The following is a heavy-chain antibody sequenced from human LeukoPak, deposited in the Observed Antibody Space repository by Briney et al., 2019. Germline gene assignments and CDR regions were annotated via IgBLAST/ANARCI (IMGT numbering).Heavy chain of an antibody. V-gene: IGHV7-4-1*02. CDR2: INTNTGNP. CDR1: GYTFTSYA. Sequence: GASVKVSCKVSGYTFTSYAMNWVRQAPGQGLEWMGWINTNTGNPTYAQGFTGRFVFSLDTSVSTAYLQISSLKAEDTAVYYCARVSNYDILTPLDYWGQGTLVTVSS. J-gene: IGHJ4*02. CDR3: ARVSNYDILTPLDY. D-gene: IGHD3-9*01.